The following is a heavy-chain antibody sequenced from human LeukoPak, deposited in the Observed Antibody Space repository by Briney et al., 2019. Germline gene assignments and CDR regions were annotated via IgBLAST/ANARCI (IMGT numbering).Heavy chain of an antibody. D-gene: IGHD5-12*01. CDR3: ARESGYAVGDY. CDR1: GFTFSSYW. CDR2: INSDGSST. Sequence: GGSLRLSCAASGFTFSSYWMHWVRQAPGKGLVWVSRINSDGSSTSYADSVKGRFSISRDNSKNTLYLQMNSLRAEDTAVYYCARESGYAVGDYWGQGTLVTASS. J-gene: IGHJ4*02. V-gene: IGHV3-74*01.